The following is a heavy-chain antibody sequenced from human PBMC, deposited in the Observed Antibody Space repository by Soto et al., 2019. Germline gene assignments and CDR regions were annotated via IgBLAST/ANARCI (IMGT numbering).Heavy chain of an antibody. Sequence: SETLSLTCTVSGGSISSYYWSWIRQPPGKGLEWIGYIYYSGSTNYNPSLKSRFTISVDTSKNQFSLKLSSLTAADTAVYYCARDRTKYCSSTSCYPNFDYWGQGTLVTVSS. J-gene: IGHJ4*02. CDR2: IYYSGST. V-gene: IGHV4-59*01. D-gene: IGHD2-2*01. CDR3: ARDRTKYCSSTSCYPNFDY. CDR1: GGSISSYY.